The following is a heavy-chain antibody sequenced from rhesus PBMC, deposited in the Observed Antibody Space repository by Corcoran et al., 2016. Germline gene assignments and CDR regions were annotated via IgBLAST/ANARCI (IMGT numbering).Heavy chain of an antibody. CDR1: GGSISVYHY. J-gene: IGHJ4*01. CDR3: ASSLGAY. V-gene: IGHV4S14*01. CDR2: IYGSGGRN. Sequence: QVQLQESGPGLVKPSETLSLTCAVSGGSISVYHYWGWIRQPPGKGLEWIGSIYGSGGRNYLNPSLKSRVTLSVDTSKNQFSLKMSSVTAADTAVYYCASSLGAYWGQGVLVTVSS. D-gene: IGHD1-44*02.